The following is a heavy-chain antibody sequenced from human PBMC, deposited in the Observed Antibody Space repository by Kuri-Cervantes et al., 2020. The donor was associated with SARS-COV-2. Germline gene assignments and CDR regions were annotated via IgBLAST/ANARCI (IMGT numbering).Heavy chain of an antibody. D-gene: IGHD7-27*01. CDR2: IKQDGSEK. Sequence: ETLSLTCAVSGYSISSGYYWGWIRQPPGKGLEWVANIKQDGSEKYYVDSVKGRFTISRDNAKNSLYLQMNSLRAEDAAVYYCARVAGDPYYFDYWGQGTLVTVSS. CDR1: GYSISSGYY. CDR3: ARVAGDPYYFDY. J-gene: IGHJ4*02. V-gene: IGHV3-7*01.